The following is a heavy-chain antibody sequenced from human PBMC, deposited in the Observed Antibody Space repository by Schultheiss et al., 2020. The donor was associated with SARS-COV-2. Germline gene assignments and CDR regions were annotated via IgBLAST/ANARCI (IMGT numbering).Heavy chain of an antibody. CDR2: IYYSGST. J-gene: IGHJ4*02. CDR1: GGSISSSSYY. Sequence: SETLSLTCTVSGGSISSSSYYWGWIRQPPGKGLEWIGSIYYSGSTYYNPSLKSRVTISVDTSKNQFSLKLSSVTAADTAVYYCASRAGVWRGYYYWGQGTLVSVSS. V-gene: IGHV4-39*07. CDR3: ASRAGVWRGYYY. D-gene: IGHD3-3*01.